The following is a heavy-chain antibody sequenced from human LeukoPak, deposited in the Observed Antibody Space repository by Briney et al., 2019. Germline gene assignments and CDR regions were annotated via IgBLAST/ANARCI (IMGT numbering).Heavy chain of an antibody. Sequence: ASVKVSCKTSTGYYMHWVRQAPGQGLEYMGRIHPNSGASKSVPKFQGRVTMTRDTSINTDYVELSSLTSDDTAMYYCAREGKAGSSGWFGAFDIWGQGTMVIVSS. CDR2: IHPNSGAS. CDR1: TGYY. V-gene: IGHV1-2*06. J-gene: IGHJ3*02. D-gene: IGHD6-13*01. CDR3: AREGKAGSSGWFGAFDI.